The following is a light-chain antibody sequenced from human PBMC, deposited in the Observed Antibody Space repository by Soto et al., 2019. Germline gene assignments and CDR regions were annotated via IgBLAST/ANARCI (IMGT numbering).Light chain of an antibody. Sequence: EIVMTQSPATLSVSPGERATLSCRASQSVNSNLAWYQQKPGQAPRLLIYGATTRATGIPARFGGSGSGTEFTLTISSLQSEDFAVYYCQQGGTFGQGTKVEIK. CDR3: QQGGT. J-gene: IGKJ1*01. CDR1: QSVNSN. CDR2: GAT. V-gene: IGKV3-15*01.